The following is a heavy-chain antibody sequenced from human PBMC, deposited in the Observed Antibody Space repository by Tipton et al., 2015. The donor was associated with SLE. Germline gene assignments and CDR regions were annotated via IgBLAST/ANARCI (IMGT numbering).Heavy chain of an antibody. Sequence: TLSLTCTVSGGSISSHYWSWIRQPPGKGLEWIGYIYYSGNTNYNPSLKSRVTISVDTSKNQFSLKLSSVTAADTAVYYCARGGVAYYFDYWGQGTLVTVSS. D-gene: IGHD3-10*01. J-gene: IGHJ4*02. CDR3: ARGGVAYYFDY. CDR1: GGSISSHY. V-gene: IGHV4-59*11. CDR2: IYYSGNT.